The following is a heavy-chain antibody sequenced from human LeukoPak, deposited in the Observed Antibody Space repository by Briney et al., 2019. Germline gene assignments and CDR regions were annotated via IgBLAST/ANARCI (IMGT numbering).Heavy chain of an antibody. CDR2: IYYGGST. J-gene: IGHJ5*02. CDR3: ARTLPRGFDP. V-gene: IGHV4-30-4*01. CDR1: GGSISSGDYY. Sequence: SETLSLTCTVSGGSISSGDYYWSWIRQPPGKGLEWIGYIYYGGSTYYNPSLKSRVTISVDTSKNQFSLKLSSVTAADTAVYYCARTLPRGFDPWGQGSLVTVSS.